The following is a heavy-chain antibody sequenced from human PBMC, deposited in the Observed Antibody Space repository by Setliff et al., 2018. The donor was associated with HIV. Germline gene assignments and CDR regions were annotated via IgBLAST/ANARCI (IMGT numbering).Heavy chain of an antibody. CDR1: GGSISSYY. J-gene: IGHJ4*02. CDR2: IYYSGTS. D-gene: IGHD3-22*01. V-gene: IGHV4-59*12. Sequence: KTSETLSLTCTVSGGSISSYYWSWIRQPPGKGLEWIGYIYYSGTSKYNTSLKTRITISVDTSKNHLSLKVSSLTAADTAVYYCARAPYYDYRGLAVYYFDYWGQGTLVTVSS. CDR3: ARAPYYDYRGLAVYYFDY.